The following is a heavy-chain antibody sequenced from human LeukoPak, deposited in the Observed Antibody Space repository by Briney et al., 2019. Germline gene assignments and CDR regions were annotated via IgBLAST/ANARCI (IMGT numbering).Heavy chain of an antibody. CDR1: GFTFSSYS. V-gene: IGHV3-30*04. Sequence: GGSLRLSCAVSGFTFSSYSMSWVRQAPGKGLEWVAVISADGKNKNHADSVKGRFTISRDKSTLYLEMNDLRTEDTALYYCARDVGKDTITTEIAYWGQGTLVTVSS. CDR2: ISADGKNK. CDR3: ARDVGKDTITTEIAY. D-gene: IGHD4-11*01. J-gene: IGHJ4*02.